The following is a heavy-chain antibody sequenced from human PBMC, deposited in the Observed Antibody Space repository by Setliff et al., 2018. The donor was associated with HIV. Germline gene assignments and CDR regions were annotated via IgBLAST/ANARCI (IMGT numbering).Heavy chain of an antibody. D-gene: IGHD4-17*01. CDR3: ARGQASNDYGVSF. CDR1: GGTFSSYT. V-gene: IGHV1-69*02. CDR2: ILPILGIS. J-gene: IGHJ3*01. Sequence: SVKVSCKASGGTFSSYTISWVRQAPGQGLEWMGRILPILGISTYAQRFRGRVSMTRDTSTSTVYMELSSLRSEDTAVYYCARGQASNDYGVSFWGQGTMVTVSS.